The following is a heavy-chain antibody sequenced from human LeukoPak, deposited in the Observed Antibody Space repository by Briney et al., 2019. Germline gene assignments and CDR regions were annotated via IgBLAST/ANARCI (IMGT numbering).Heavy chain of an antibody. CDR3: ASMYSSGWYERVNY. CDR2: IYTSGST. CDR1: GGSISSYY. J-gene: IGHJ4*02. D-gene: IGHD6-19*01. Sequence: SETLSLTCTVSGGSISSYYWSWIRQPAGKGLEWIGRIYTSGSTNYNPSLKSRVTMSVDTSKNQFSLKLSSVTAADTAVYYCASMYSSGWYERVNYWGQGTLVTASS. V-gene: IGHV4-4*07.